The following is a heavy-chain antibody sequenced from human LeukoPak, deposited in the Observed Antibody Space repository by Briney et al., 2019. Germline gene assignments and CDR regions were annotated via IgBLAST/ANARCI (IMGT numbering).Heavy chain of an antibody. D-gene: IGHD3-3*01. Sequence: TPSETLSLTCTVSGGSVSSSSYYWGWIRQPPGKGLEWIGSIYYSGSTYYNPSLKSRVTISVDTSKNQFSLRLSSVTAADTAVYYCARWSGFAYFDSWGQGTLVTVSS. CDR3: ARWSGFAYFDS. V-gene: IGHV4-39*07. J-gene: IGHJ4*02. CDR1: GGSVSSSSYY. CDR2: IYYSGST.